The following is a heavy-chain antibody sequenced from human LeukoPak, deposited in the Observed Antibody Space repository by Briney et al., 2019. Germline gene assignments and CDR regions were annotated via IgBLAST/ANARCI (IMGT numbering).Heavy chain of an antibody. CDR3: ARVGGYSYGRAQEFDY. CDR2: IYYSGST. V-gene: IGHV4-31*03. J-gene: IGHJ4*02. Sequence: KPSETLSLTCTVSGGSISSGGYYWSWIRQHPGKGLEWIGYIYYSGSTYYNPSLKSRVTISVDTSKNQFSLKLSSATAADTAVYYCARVGGYSYGRAQEFDYWGQGTLVTVSS. D-gene: IGHD5-18*01. CDR1: GGSISSGGYY.